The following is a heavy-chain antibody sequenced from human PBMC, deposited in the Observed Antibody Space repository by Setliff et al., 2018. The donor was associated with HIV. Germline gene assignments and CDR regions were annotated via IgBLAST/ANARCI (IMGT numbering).Heavy chain of an antibody. CDR1: GYSFTTYW. D-gene: IGHD6-13*01. V-gene: IGHV5-51*01. CDR2: IYPDDSNI. J-gene: IGHJ3*02. CDR3: ARRDGRSMNAFEI. Sequence: PGESLKISCMGSGYSFTTYWITWVRQMPGKGLEWMGIIYPDDSNIRYNPSFQSHVTISADKSIATAYLQVNDLKTSDTATYYCARRDGRSMNAFEIWGPGTMVTVSS.